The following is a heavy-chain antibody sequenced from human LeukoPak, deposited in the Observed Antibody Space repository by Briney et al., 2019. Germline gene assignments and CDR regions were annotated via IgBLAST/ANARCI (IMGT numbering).Heavy chain of an antibody. CDR2: IYSGGST. V-gene: IGHV3-66*02. Sequence: GGSLRLSCAASGFTVSSNYMSWVRQAPGKGLEWVSVIYSGGSTYYADSVKGRFTISRDNSKNTLSLQMNSLRAEDTAVYYCARSIVVPAAILGNAFDIWGQGTMVTVSS. CDR3: ARSIVVPAAILGNAFDI. J-gene: IGHJ3*02. D-gene: IGHD2-2*02. CDR1: GFTVSSNY.